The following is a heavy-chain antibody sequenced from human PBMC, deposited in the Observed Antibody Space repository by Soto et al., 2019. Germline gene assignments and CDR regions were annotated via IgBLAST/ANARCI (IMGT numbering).Heavy chain of an antibody. CDR3: AKREGTSRQNYFDY. V-gene: IGHV3-23*01. CDR1: GFTFSSYA. Sequence: EVQLLESGGAFLQPGGSLRLSCAASGFTFSSYAMSWVRQAPGKGLEWVSVISAGGENTYYADPVKGRFTISRDNSRDTLYLQMDSLRAEDTAVYYCAKREGTSRQNYFDYWGQGTLVTVSS. CDR2: ISAGGENT. J-gene: IGHJ4*02. D-gene: IGHD2-2*01.